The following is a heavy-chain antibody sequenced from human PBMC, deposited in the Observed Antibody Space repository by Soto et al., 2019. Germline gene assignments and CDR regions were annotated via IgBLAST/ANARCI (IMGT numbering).Heavy chain of an antibody. Sequence: QITLKESGPTLVKPTETLTLTCTFSGFSLNIGEVGVGWIRQPPGKALEWLALLFWDDDKRYSPSLKNRLTITKDTSKNHIVLTMTNMDPVDTATYYCAHAIVVVVAATRVYSLDIWGQGTMVTVSS. V-gene: IGHV2-5*02. CDR1: GFSLNIGEVG. D-gene: IGHD2-15*01. J-gene: IGHJ3*02. CDR3: AHAIVVVVAATRVYSLDI. CDR2: LFWDDDK.